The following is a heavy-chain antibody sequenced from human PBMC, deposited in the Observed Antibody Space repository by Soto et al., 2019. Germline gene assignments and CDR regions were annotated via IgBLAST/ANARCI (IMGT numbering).Heavy chain of an antibody. CDR3: ARHSLGGVISDFDY. Sequence: SETLSLTCAVSSGSISSSNWWSWVRQPPGKGLEWIGEIYHSGSTNYNPSLKSRVTISVDKSKNQFSLKLSSVTAADTAVYYCARHSLGGVISDFDYWGQGTLVTVSS. CDR1: SGSISSSNW. D-gene: IGHD3-16*02. V-gene: IGHV4-4*02. CDR2: IYHSGST. J-gene: IGHJ4*02.